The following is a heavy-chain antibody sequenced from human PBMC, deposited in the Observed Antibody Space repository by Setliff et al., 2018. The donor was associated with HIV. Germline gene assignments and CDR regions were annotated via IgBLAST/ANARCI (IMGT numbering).Heavy chain of an antibody. D-gene: IGHD2-15*01. CDR2: IKSDGTEK. J-gene: IGHJ4*02. CDR3: AKCGGVTCYSASWYFDY. Sequence: GESLKISCIASGFSFNNYYMTWVRQAPGKGLEWVGNIKSDGTEKNYADSVRGRFTISRDNSKNTLYLQMNSLRAEDTAVYYCAKCGGVTCYSASWYFDYWGQGTLVTVSS. CDR1: GFSFNNYY. V-gene: IGHV3-7*01.